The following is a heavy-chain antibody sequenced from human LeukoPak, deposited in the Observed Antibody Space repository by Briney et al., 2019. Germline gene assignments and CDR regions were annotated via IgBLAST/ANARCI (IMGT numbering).Heavy chain of an antibody. CDR3: ARDTYSYDTSGDAFDI. CDR2: IHYSGST. J-gene: IGHJ3*02. CDR1: GGSISSYY. V-gene: IGHV4-59*01. D-gene: IGHD3-22*01. Sequence: SETLSLTCTVSGGSISSYYWSWIRQPPGKGLEWIGSIHYSGSTTYNPSLKSRVTISVDTPKKQFSLKLSSVTAADTAVYYCARDTYSYDTSGDAFDIWGQGTMVTVSS.